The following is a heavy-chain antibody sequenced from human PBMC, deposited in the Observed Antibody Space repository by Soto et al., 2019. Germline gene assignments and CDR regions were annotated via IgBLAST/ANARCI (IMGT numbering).Heavy chain of an antibody. D-gene: IGHD6-13*01. Sequence: GVSLRLSWSASGFTVSSNYMSWVRQAPGKGLEWVSVIYSGGSTYYADSVKGRFTISRDNSKNTLYLQMNSLRAEDTAVYYCASSRDYYYYGMDVWGKGTTVTVSS. CDR1: GFTVSSNY. J-gene: IGHJ6*04. CDR2: IYSGGST. CDR3: ASSRDYYYYGMDV. V-gene: IGHV3-53*01.